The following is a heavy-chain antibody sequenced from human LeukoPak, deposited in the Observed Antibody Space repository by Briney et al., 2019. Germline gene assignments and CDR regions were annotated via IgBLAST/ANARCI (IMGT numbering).Heavy chain of an antibody. J-gene: IGHJ4*02. V-gene: IGHV3-30-3*01. CDR3: ARVSGLTGYYLTFDY. CDR1: GFTFSSYA. Sequence: GGSLRLSCAASGFTFSSYAMHWVRQAPGKGLEWVAVISYDGGNKYYADSVKGRFTISRDNSKNTLYLQMNSLRAEDTAVHYCARVSGLTGYYLTFDYWGQGTLVTVSS. D-gene: IGHD3-9*01. CDR2: ISYDGGNK.